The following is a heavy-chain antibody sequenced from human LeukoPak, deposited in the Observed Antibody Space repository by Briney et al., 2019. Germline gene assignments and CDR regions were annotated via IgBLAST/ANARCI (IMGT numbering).Heavy chain of an antibody. CDR3: VKGAYDYIEVAYFDF. J-gene: IGHJ4*01. D-gene: IGHD5-12*01. CDR2: IIASSGAT. V-gene: IGHV3-23*01. CDR1: GFSFNNYA. Sequence: GGSLRLFCAASGFSFNNYAMNWVRQAPGKGLEWVSIIIASSGATVYADSVKGRFTISRDISKNTLYLQMNNLRVEDTAVYYCVKGAYDYIEVAYFDFWGQGIMVTVSS.